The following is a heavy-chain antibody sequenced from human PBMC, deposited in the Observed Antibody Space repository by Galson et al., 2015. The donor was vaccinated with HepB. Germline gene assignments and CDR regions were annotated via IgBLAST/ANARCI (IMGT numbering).Heavy chain of an antibody. V-gene: IGHV3-23*01. Sequence: SLRLSCAASGFTFSSYAMSWVRQAPGKGLEWVSAISGSGGSTYYADSVKGRFTISRDNSKNTLYLQMNSLRAEDTAMYYCARLGSAWSLDYWGQGTLVAVSS. CDR1: GFTFSSYA. CDR3: ARLGSAWSLDY. CDR2: ISGSGGST. D-gene: IGHD6-13*01. J-gene: IGHJ4*02.